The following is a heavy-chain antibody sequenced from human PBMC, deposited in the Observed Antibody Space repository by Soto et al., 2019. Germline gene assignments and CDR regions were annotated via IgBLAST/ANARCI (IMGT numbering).Heavy chain of an antibody. CDR1: GFNFSSYT. D-gene: IGHD3-10*01. J-gene: IGHJ4*02. CDR3: ARVADYFGEFDYFDY. Sequence: GGSLRLSCSASGFNFSSYTMNWVRQAPGKGLEWVSSISRFSDRTYYADSVKGRFAIFRANAENSVYLQVNSLRAEDTAVYYCARVADYFGEFDYFDYWGQGTPVTVSS. CDR2: ISRFSDRT. V-gene: IGHV3-21*06.